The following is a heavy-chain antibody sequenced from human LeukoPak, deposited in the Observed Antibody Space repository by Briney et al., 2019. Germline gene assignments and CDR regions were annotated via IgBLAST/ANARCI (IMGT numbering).Heavy chain of an antibody. Sequence: GGSLRLSCAASGFTFSDYWMAWVRQAPGKGLEWVANLRPDGSEEYYVDSVKGRFTISRDNAKNSLYLQINSLRAEDTAVYYCARVDWIFDSWGQGTLVNVSS. V-gene: IGHV3-7*05. CDR3: ARVDWIFDS. CDR1: GFTFSDYW. J-gene: IGHJ4*02. D-gene: IGHD3/OR15-3a*01. CDR2: LRPDGSEE.